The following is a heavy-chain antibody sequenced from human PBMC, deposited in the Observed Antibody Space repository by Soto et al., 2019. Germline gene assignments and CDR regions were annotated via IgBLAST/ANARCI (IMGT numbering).Heavy chain of an antibody. D-gene: IGHD1-7*01. CDR1: GFTVSSNY. J-gene: IGHJ4*02. Sequence: GGSLRLSCAASGFTVSSNYMSWVRQAPGKGLEWVSVIYSGGSTYYADSVKGRFTISRDNSKNTLYLQMNSLGAEDTAVYYCAKEGITGTTYYFDYWGQGTLVTVSS. CDR3: AKEGITGTTYYFDY. V-gene: IGHV3-53*05. CDR2: IYSGGST.